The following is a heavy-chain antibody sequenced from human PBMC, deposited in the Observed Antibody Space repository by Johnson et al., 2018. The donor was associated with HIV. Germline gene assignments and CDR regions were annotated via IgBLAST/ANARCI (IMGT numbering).Heavy chain of an antibody. CDR3: ATLKGPRLHIAARRPDAFDI. Sequence: QVQLVESGGGVVQPGRSLRLSCAASGFPFRSYTVHWVRQAPGKGLEWVAVISYDGSNKYYADSVKGRFTISRDNSKNTLYLQMNSLRAEDTAVYYCATLKGPRLHIAARRPDAFDIWGQGTMVTVSS. CDR1: GFPFRSYT. CDR2: ISYDGSNK. J-gene: IGHJ3*02. D-gene: IGHD6-6*01. V-gene: IGHV3-30-3*01.